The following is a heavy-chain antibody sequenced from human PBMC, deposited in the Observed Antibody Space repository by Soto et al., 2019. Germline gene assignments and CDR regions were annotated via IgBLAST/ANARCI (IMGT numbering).Heavy chain of an antibody. CDR3: TTDPKGYCSGGSCFLFDY. Sequence: GGSLRLSCAASGFTFSNAWMSWVRQAPGKGLEWVGRIKSKTDGGTTDYAAPVKGRFTISRDGSKNTLYLQMNSLKTEDTAVYYCTTDPKGYCSGGSCFLFDYWGQGTLVTVSS. CDR2: IKSKTDGGTT. CDR1: GFTFSNAW. D-gene: IGHD2-15*01. V-gene: IGHV3-15*01. J-gene: IGHJ4*02.